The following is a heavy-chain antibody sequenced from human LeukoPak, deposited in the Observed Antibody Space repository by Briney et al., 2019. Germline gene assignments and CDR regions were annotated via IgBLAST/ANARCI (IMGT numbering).Heavy chain of an antibody. Sequence: ASAKVSCQASGYTFTSYDINWVRQATGQGRDWMGWMNPNSCNTGYAQKFQGRVTMTSKSSIHTAYMELSSLRSEDTAVYYCARGASGSYYEAYYFDYWGQGTLVTVSS. J-gene: IGHJ4*02. CDR1: GYTFTSYD. CDR3: ARGASGSYYEAYYFDY. V-gene: IGHV1-8*01. CDR2: MNPNSCNT. D-gene: IGHD1-26*01.